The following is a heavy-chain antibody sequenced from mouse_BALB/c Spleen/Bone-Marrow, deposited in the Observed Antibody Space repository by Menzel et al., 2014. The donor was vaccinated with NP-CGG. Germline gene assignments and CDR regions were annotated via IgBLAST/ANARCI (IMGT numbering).Heavy chain of an antibody. CDR3: VCGNYYLAY. CDR2: INPSTGCT. D-gene: IGHD2-1*01. J-gene: IGHJ3*01. V-gene: IGHV1-7*01. CDR1: GYTFTRYW. Sequence: QVQLQQPGAELAKPGASVKMSCKASGYTFTRYWMHWVKQRPGQGLEWIGYINPSTGCTEYNQKFKDKATLTADKSSSTAYMQLSSLTSEDSAVYYCVCGNYYLAYWGQGTLVTVSA.